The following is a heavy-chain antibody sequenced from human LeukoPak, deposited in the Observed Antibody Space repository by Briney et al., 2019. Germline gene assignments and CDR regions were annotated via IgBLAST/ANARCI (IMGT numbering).Heavy chain of an antibody. CDR2: INTNTGNP. D-gene: IGHD6-13*01. Sequence: ASVKVSCKASGYTFTSYTMNWVRQAPGQGLEWVGWINTNTGNPTYAQGFTGRCVFSLDTSVSTAYLQISSLKAEDTAVYYCARDHRDYSSSWSFYFYYGMDVWGQGTTVTVSS. CDR3: ARDHRDYSSSWSFYFYYGMDV. J-gene: IGHJ6*02. CDR1: GYTFTSYT. V-gene: IGHV7-4-1*02.